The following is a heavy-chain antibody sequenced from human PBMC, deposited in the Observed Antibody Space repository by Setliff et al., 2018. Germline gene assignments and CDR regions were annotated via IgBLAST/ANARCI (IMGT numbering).Heavy chain of an antibody. CDR1: GGSISYNY. CDR3: ARDAPQDYYYYMDV. V-gene: IGHV4-4*07. Sequence: SETLSLTCTVSGGSISYNYWSWIRQPAGKGLQWIGRINTSGSTKYNPSLKSRVTMSVDTSKNQFSLKLRTVTAADTAVYYCARDAPQDYYYYMDVWGKGTTVTSP. CDR2: INTSGST. J-gene: IGHJ6*03.